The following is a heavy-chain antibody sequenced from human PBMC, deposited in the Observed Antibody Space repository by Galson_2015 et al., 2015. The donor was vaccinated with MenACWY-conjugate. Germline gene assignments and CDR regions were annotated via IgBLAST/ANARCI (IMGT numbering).Heavy chain of an antibody. V-gene: IGHV1-58*01. Sequence: SVKVSCKASGFTFTSSAVQWVRQARGQRLKWIGWIVVGSGNTNYAQKFQERVTITRDMSTSTAYMELSSLRSEDTAVYYCARWAIGSQNFDYWGQGTLVTVSS. CDR2: IVVGSGNT. CDR3: ARWAIGSQNFDY. D-gene: IGHD2-15*01. CDR1: GFTFTSSA. J-gene: IGHJ4*02.